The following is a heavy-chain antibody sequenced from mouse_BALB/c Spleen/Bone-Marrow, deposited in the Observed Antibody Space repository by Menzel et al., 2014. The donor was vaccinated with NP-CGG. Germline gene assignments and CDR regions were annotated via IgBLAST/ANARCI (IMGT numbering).Heavy chain of an antibody. CDR2: ISSGSSTI. D-gene: IGHD4-1*01. J-gene: IGHJ2*01. V-gene: IGHV5-17*02. Sequence: EVMLVESGRGLVQPGGSRKLSCAASGFTFSSFGMHWVRQAPEKGLEWVAYISSGSSTIFYADTVKGRFTVSRDNPKNTLFLQMTSLRSEDTAMYFCTRGGNWDDFDSWGQGTTLAVSS. CDR3: TRGGNWDDFDS. CDR1: GFTFSSFG.